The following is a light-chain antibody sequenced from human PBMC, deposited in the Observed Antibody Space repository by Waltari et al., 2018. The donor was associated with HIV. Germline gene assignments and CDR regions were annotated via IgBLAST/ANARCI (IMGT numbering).Light chain of an antibody. J-gene: IGKJ2*01. CDR3: QQYGHSPPYT. CDR1: QSVSSNY. V-gene: IGKV3-20*01. CDR2: GAA. Sequence: EIVLTQSPGTLSLSPGERVTLSCRPSQSVSSNYLAWHQQKPCPAPRLLRFGAATRATGGPARFSGSGSGTEFTLTISGLEPEDFAVYYCQQYGHSPPYTFGQGTKLEIK.